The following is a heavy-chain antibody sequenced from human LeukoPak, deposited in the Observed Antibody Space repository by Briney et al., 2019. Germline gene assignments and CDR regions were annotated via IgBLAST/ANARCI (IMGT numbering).Heavy chain of an antibody. D-gene: IGHD3/OR15-3a*01. CDR3: ARGGGLVQLNWFDP. Sequence: SETLSLTCTVSGGSISSGSYYWSWIRQPAGKRLEWIGHIYRSGSTNYNPSLKSRVTISVDTSKNQFSLKLSSVTAADTAVYYCARGGGLVQLNWFDPWGQGTLVTVSS. CDR2: IYRSGST. V-gene: IGHV4-61*09. J-gene: IGHJ5*02. CDR1: GGSISSGSYY.